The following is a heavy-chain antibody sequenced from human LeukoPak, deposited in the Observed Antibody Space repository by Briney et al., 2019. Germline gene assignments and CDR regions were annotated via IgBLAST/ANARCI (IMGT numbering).Heavy chain of an antibody. J-gene: IGHJ4*02. CDR2: ISWDGTRI. D-gene: IGHD4-11*01. V-gene: IGHV3-43*01. CDR1: GFTFDDYT. CDR3: ARAPYGNYGTLDY. Sequence: GGSLRLSCAASGFTFDDYTMRWVRQAPGRGLDWVSLISWDGTRIYYADSVKGRFTISRDNSKNSLYLQMNSLRTEDTALYYCARAPYGNYGTLDYWGQGTLVTVSS.